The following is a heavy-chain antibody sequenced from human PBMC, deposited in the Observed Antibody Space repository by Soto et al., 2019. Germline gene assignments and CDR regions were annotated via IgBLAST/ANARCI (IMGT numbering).Heavy chain of an antibody. D-gene: IGHD1-26*01. CDR3: ARGGELDALDI. V-gene: IGHV1-2*04. J-gene: IGHJ3*02. CDR1: GYTFTGYY. CDR2: INPNSGGT. Sequence: ASVKVSCKASGYTFTGYYMHWVRQAPGQGLEWMGWINPNSGGTNYAQKFQGWVTMNRDTSISTEDKELRRMRSDDTDVYYWARGGELDALDIWGEGTMGTVSS.